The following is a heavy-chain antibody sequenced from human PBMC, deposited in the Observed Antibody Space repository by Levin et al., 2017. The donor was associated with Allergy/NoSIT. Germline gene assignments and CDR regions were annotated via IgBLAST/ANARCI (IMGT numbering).Heavy chain of an antibody. V-gene: IGHV1-69*13. D-gene: IGHD3-9*01. CDR3: ARSIPFDWLSTGGYYFDY. Sequence: SVKVSCKPSGDTFDSYGISWVRQAPGQGLEWMGGIIPTFGTANYAQKLQGRITITADESSNTVYLELSSLRSEDTAVYYCARSIPFDWLSTGGYYFDYWGRGTLVSVSS. CDR2: IIPTFGTA. J-gene: IGHJ4*02. CDR1: GDTFDSYG.